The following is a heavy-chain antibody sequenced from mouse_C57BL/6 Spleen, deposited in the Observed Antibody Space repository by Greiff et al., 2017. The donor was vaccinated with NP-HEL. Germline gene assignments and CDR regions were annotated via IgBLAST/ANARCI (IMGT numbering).Heavy chain of an antibody. J-gene: IGHJ4*01. Sequence: VQLQQPGTELVKPGASVKLSCKASGYTFTSYWMHWVKQRPGQGLEWIGDILPSNGGTNYNEKFKSKATLTVDKSSTTAYMQLSSLTSEDSAVYYCARFTTVAYAMGYWGKGTSVTVSS. D-gene: IGHD1-1*01. V-gene: IGHV1-53*01. CDR2: ILPSNGGT. CDR1: GYTFTSYW. CDR3: ARFTTVAYAMGY.